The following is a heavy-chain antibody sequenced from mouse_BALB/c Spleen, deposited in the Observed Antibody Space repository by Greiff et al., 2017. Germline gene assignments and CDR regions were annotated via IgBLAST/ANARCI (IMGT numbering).Heavy chain of an antibody. J-gene: IGHJ4*01. Sequence: VQLQQSGPELVKPGASVRISCKASGYTFTSYYIHWVKQRPGQGLEWIGWIYPGNVNTKYNEKFKGKATLTADKSSSTAYMQLSSLTSEDSAVYFCARSTMITRDAMDDWGQGTSVTVSS. V-gene: IGHV1S56*01. D-gene: IGHD2-4*01. CDR2: IYPGNVNT. CDR1: GYTFTSYY. CDR3: ARSTMITRDAMDD.